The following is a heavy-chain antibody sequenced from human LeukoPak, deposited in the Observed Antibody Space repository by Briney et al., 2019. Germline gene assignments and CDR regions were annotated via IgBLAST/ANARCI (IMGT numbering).Heavy chain of an antibody. J-gene: IGHJ3*02. Sequence: SETLSLTCTVSGDSITSSAYYWGWIRQPPGKWLEWIGIIYYSGATYYNPSLKSRVTISVDTSKNQLSLKLSSVTAADTAVYYCARDAEFRNGDYEVGVFDIWGQGTMVTVSS. D-gene: IGHD4-17*01. V-gene: IGHV4-39*07. CDR1: GDSITSSAYY. CDR3: ARDAEFRNGDYEVGVFDI. CDR2: IYYSGAT.